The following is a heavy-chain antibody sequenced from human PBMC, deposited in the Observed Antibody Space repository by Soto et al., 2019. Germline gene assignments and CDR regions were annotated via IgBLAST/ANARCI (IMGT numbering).Heavy chain of an antibody. D-gene: IGHD2-15*01. Sequence: GGSLRLSCAASGFTFSEYGIHWVRQAPGKGLEWVAVISYGGSHKYYAGSVKGRFTISRDDSKNTVYLQMNSLKTDDTAVYYCAKEMFPRTVLDSSSPWGDFWGRGSLVTVSS. V-gene: IGHV3-30*18. CDR2: ISYGGSHK. J-gene: IGHJ4*02. CDR1: GFTFSEYG. CDR3: AKEMFPRTVLDSSSPWGDF.